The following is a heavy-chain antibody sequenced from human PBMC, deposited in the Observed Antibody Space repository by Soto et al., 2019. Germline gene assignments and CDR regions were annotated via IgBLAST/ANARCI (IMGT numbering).Heavy chain of an antibody. CDR2: IYYSGST. D-gene: IGHD6-19*01. Sequence: SETLSLTCTVSGGSISSYYWSWIRQPPGKGLEWIGYIYYSGSTNYNPSLKSRVTISVDTSKNQFSLKLSSVTAADTAVYYCARGDGSGWYVPSFDYWGQGTLVTVSS. CDR1: GGSISSYY. J-gene: IGHJ4*02. CDR3: ARGDGSGWYVPSFDY. V-gene: IGHV4-59*01.